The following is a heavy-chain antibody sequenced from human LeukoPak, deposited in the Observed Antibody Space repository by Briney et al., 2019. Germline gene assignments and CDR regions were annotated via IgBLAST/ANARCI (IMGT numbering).Heavy chain of an antibody. J-gene: IGHJ4*02. Sequence: GGSLRLSCTASGFTFSGYSMNWVRQAPTKGLEWVAYITTSSSTIYYADSVRGRFTISRDNAKNSLYLQMNSLRAEDSAAYYCARNFGSGSFLDYWGQGTLVTVSS. V-gene: IGHV3-48*01. CDR3: ARNFGSGSFLDY. CDR1: GFTFSGYS. D-gene: IGHD3-10*01. CDR2: ITTSSSTI.